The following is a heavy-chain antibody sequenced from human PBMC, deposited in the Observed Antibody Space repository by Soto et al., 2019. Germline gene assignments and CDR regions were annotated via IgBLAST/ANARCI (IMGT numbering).Heavy chain of an antibody. CDR3: APSEGGDPMVRGVIHFDY. CDR2: ISGSGGST. J-gene: IGHJ4*02. V-gene: IGHV3-23*01. D-gene: IGHD3-10*01. Sequence: EVQLLESGGGLVQPGGSLRLSCAASGFTFSSYAMSWVRQAPGKGLEWVSAISGSGGSTYYADSVKGRFTISRDNSKNTLYLQMNSLRAEDTAVYYCAPSEGGDPMVRGVIHFDYWGQGTLVTVSS. CDR1: GFTFSSYA.